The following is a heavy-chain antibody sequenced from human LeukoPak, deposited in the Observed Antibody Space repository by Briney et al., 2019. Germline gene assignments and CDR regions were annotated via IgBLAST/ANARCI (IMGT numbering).Heavy chain of an antibody. V-gene: IGHV4-34*01. CDR3: ARVQDYGDYTG. CDR1: GGSFSGYY. D-gene: IGHD4-17*01. J-gene: IGHJ4*02. Sequence: SETLSLTCAVYGGSFSGYYWSWIRQPPGKGLEWIGEINHSGSTNYNPSLKSRVTISVDTSKNQFSLKLSSVTAADTAVYYCARVQDYGDYTGWGQGTLVTVSS. CDR2: INHSGST.